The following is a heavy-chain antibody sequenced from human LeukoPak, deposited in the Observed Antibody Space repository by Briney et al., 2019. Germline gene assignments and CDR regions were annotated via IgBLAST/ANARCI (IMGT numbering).Heavy chain of an antibody. CDR1: GGSISSYY. CDR3: ARDSSGWYDTYYYYMDV. Sequence: SETLSLTCTVPGGSISSYYWSWIRQPAGKGLEWIGRIYTSGSTNYNPSLKSRVTISVDTSKNQFSLKLSSVTAADTAVYYCARDSSGWYDTYYYYMDVWGKGTTVTISS. V-gene: IGHV4-4*07. CDR2: IYTSGST. D-gene: IGHD6-19*01. J-gene: IGHJ6*03.